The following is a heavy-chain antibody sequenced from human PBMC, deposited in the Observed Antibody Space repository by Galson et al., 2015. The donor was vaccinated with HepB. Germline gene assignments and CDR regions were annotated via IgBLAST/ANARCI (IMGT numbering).Heavy chain of an antibody. CDR3: AREKIVGAYVGKDS. J-gene: IGHJ5*02. CDR1: GFTFSNYG. D-gene: IGHD1-26*01. CDR2: IWADGSDK. V-gene: IGHV3-33*01. Sequence: SLRLSCAASGFTFSNYGMHWVRQAPGKGLEGVAVIWADGSDKYYADSVKGRFTISRDNSKSTLYLQMNSLRAEDTAVYYCAREKIVGAYVGKDSWGQGTLVTVSS.